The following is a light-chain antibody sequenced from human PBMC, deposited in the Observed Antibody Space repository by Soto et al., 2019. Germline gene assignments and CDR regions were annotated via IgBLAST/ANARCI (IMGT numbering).Light chain of an antibody. J-gene: IGKJ3*01. V-gene: IGKV3-11*01. CDR3: QQRSNRPPKFS. Sequence: EIVLTQSPATLSLSPGERATLYCRASQRVTTFLTWYQQKPGQAPRLLIFDATNRATGIPARFRGSGSGTDFTLTISSLEPEDAAIYFCQQRSNRPPKFSFGPGTKGDIK. CDR2: DAT. CDR1: QRVTTF.